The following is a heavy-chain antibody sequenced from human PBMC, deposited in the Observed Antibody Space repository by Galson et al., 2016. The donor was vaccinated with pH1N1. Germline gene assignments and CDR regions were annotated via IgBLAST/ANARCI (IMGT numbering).Heavy chain of an antibody. CDR1: GFSLSTTGMR. D-gene: IGHD6-13*01. CDR3: ARSRRMAAVGTSGYFYNSMDV. V-gene: IGHV2-70*04. J-gene: IGHJ6*02. Sequence: PALVKPTQTLTLTRTFSGFSLSTTGMRVSWIRQPPGKALEWLARIDWDDSKFYSTSLKTRVTISKDTSKNQVVIEMTNMDPVDTATYYCARSRRMAAVGTSGYFYNSMDVWGQGTTVTVSS. CDR2: IDWDDSK.